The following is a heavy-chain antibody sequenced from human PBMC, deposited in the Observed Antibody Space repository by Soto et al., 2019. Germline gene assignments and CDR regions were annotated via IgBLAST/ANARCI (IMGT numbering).Heavy chain of an antibody. V-gene: IGHV3-33*01. CDR3: AREGGSRSYFDY. Sequence: QVQLVASGGGVVQPGRSLRLSCAASGFTFSSYGMHWVRQAPGKGLEWVAVIWYDGSNKYYADSVKGRFTISRDNSKNTLYLQMNSLRAEDTAVYYCAREGGSRSYFDYWGQGTLVTVSS. CDR2: IWYDGSNK. D-gene: IGHD1-26*01. J-gene: IGHJ4*02. CDR1: GFTFSSYG.